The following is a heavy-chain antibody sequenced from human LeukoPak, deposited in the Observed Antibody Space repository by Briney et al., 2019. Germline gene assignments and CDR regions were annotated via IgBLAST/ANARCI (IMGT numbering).Heavy chain of an antibody. J-gene: IGHJ3*02. Sequence: MSSETLSLTCTVSGGSISSYYWSWIRQPAGKGLEWIGRFYTSGSTNYNPSLKSRVTMSVDTSKNQFSLKLSSVTAADTAVYYCARDISSGWTRDAFDIWGQGTTVTVSS. CDR2: FYTSGST. CDR3: ARDISSGWTRDAFDI. V-gene: IGHV4-4*07. CDR1: GGSISSYY. D-gene: IGHD6-19*01.